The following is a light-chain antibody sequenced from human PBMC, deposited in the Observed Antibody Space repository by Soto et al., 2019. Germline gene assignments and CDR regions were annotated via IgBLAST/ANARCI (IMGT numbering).Light chain of an antibody. CDR2: AAS. CDR3: QQSYSRT. J-gene: IGKJ1*01. CDR1: QSISTY. Sequence: DIQMTQSRSSLSASVGDRVTITCRASQSISTYLNWYQQKPGKAPKVLIYAASTLQSGVPSRFSGSGSETDFTLTISSLQPEDFATYYCQQSYSRTFGQGTKVDIK. V-gene: IGKV1-39*01.